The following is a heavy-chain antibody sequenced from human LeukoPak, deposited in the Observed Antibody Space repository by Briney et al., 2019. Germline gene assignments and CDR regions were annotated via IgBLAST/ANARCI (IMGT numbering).Heavy chain of an antibody. CDR3: ATEAPGSYRFDN. CDR2: VYTDGGTI. D-gene: IGHD3-10*01. Sequence: GASVKVSCKASGNIFTNYHLHWVRLAPGRGLEWMGAVYTDGGTITNTRSFQDRVTMTRDVSTRTVYMELSRLNSEDTAVYYCATEAPGSYRFDNWGQEILVTVSS. J-gene: IGHJ4*02. V-gene: IGHV1-46*01. CDR1: GNIFTNYH.